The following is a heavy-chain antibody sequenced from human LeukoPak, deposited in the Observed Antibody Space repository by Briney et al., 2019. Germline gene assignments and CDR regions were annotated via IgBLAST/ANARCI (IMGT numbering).Heavy chain of an antibody. CDR3: ARGTRWFDP. CDR2: INHSGST. V-gene: IGHV4-34*01. J-gene: IGHJ5*02. Sequence: SETLSLTCAVYGGSFSGYYRSWIRQPPGKGLEWIGEINHSGSTNYNPSLKSRVTISVDTSKNQFSLKLSSVTAADTAVYYCARGTRWFDPWGQGNLVTVSS. CDR1: GGSFSGYY.